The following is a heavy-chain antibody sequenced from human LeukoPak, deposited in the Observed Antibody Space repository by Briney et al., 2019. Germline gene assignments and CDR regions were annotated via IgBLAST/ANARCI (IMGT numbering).Heavy chain of an antibody. Sequence: SETLSLTCAVYGGSFSGYYRSWIRQPPGKGLEWIGEINHSGSTNYNPSLKSRVTISVDTSKNQFSLKLSSVTAADTAVYYCARWAAALPRVPKSHMDDWGKGTTVTVSS. CDR3: ARWAAALPRVPKSHMDD. CDR1: GGSFSGYY. J-gene: IGHJ6*03. CDR2: INHSGST. D-gene: IGHD3-10*01. V-gene: IGHV4-34*01.